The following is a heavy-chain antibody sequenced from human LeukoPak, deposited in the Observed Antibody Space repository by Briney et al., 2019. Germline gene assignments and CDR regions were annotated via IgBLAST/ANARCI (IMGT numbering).Heavy chain of an antibody. D-gene: IGHD3-9*01. CDR3: ARKTYDILTGYAFDI. CDR1: GGSISSYY. J-gene: IGHJ3*02. Sequence: SETLSLTCTVSGGSISSYYWSWIRQPAGKGLEWIGRIYTSGSTNYNPSLKSRVTISVDTSKNQFSLKLSSVTAADTAVYYCARKTYDILTGYAFDIWGQGTMVTVSS. V-gene: IGHV4-4*07. CDR2: IYTSGST.